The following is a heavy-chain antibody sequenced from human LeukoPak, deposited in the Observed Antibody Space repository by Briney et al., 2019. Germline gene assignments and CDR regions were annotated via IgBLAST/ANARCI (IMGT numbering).Heavy chain of an antibody. Sequence: LETLSLTCTVSGGSISNGDHYWGWIRQPPGKGLEWIGSIYYSGSTYYNPSLESRITISVDTSKNQFSLKLSSVTAADTAVYYCARRSRYYDSSGHDYWGQGTLVTVSS. D-gene: IGHD3-22*01. V-gene: IGHV4-39*01. CDR2: IYYSGST. CDR1: GGSISNGDHY. J-gene: IGHJ4*02. CDR3: ARRSRYYDSSGHDY.